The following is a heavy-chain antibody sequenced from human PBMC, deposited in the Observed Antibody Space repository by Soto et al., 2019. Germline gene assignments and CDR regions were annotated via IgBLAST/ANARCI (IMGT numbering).Heavy chain of an antibody. V-gene: IGHV4-4*02. Sequence: QVQLQESGPGLVKPSGPLSLTCAVFGGSIRNSNCWTWVRQPPGKGLDWIGEIFHSGSTNYNSSLMGRVTISVDKANNQFSLKLSSVTAADTAVYYCAHRPIVGAAIWGQGTLVTVSS. CDR1: GGSIRNSNC. CDR2: IFHSGST. J-gene: IGHJ4*02. D-gene: IGHD1-26*01. CDR3: AHRPIVGAAI.